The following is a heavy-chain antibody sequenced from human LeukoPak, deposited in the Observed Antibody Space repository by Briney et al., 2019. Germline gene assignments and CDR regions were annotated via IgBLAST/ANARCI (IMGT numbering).Heavy chain of an antibody. V-gene: IGHV4-61*02. J-gene: IGHJ4*02. CDR1: GGSISSGSYY. CDR2: IYTSGST. Sequence: SQTLSLTCTVSGGSISSGSYYWSWIRQPAGKGLEWIVRIYTSGSTNYNPSLKSRVTISVDTSKNQFSLKLSSVTAADTAVYYCARGSGSSSWYYFDYWGQGTLVTVSS. D-gene: IGHD6-13*01. CDR3: ARGSGSSSWYYFDY.